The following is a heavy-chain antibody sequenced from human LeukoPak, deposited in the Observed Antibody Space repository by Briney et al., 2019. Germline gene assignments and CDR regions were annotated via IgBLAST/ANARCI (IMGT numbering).Heavy chain of an antibody. CDR3: AGIVGATTSDY. D-gene: IGHD1-26*01. V-gene: IGHV3-11*06. Sequence: GGSLRLSCAASGFTFSDYYMSWIRQAPGKGLEWVSSISSSSSYIYYADSVKGRFTISRDNAKNSLYLQMNSLRAEDTAVYYCAGIVGATTSDYWGQGTLVTVSS. J-gene: IGHJ4*02. CDR2: ISSSSSYI. CDR1: GFTFSDYY.